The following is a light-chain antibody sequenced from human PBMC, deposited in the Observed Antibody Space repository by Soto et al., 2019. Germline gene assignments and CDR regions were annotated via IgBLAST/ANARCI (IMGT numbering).Light chain of an antibody. V-gene: IGKV1-6*01. J-gene: IGKJ1*01. CDR1: QAIRND. Sequence: AIQMTQSPSSLSASVGDRVTITCRASQAIRNDLGWYQQKPGKAPKLLIYAASDLQSGVPSTFSGSGSGTEFTLTISYLQPEDFATYYCQHTYSYPRAFGQGTKVDIK. CDR2: AAS. CDR3: QHTYSYPRA.